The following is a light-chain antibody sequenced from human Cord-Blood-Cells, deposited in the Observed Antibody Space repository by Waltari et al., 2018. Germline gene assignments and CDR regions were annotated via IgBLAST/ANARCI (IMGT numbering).Light chain of an antibody. CDR1: SSAVGGYNL. J-gene: IGLJ3*02. CDR3: CSYAGSSTV. V-gene: IGLV2-23*01. CDR2: EGS. Sequence: QSALTQPASVSGSPGQSITLSCTGTSSAVGGYNLVSWYQQHPGKAPKPMIYEGSKRPSGVSNRFSGSKSGNTASLTISGLQAEDEADYYCCSYAGSSTVFGGGTKLTVL.